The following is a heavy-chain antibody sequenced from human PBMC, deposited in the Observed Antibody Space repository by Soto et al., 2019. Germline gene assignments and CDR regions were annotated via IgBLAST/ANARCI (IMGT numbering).Heavy chain of an antibody. D-gene: IGHD3-16*01. CDR1: GGSVSCGSYY. J-gene: IGHJ4*02. V-gene: IGHV4-61*01. CDR3: ARMSMMTQIDY. CDR2: LYFTGST. Sequence: PSETLSLTCTVSGGSVSCGSYYLTWIRRTPMKGLGFIGYLYFTGSTNYNPSLKSRVSISRDTSKNQFSLNLRSVTAADTAVYYCARMSMMTQIDYWGQGTLVTVYS.